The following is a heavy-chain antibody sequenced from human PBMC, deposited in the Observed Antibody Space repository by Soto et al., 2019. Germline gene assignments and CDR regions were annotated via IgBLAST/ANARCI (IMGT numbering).Heavy chain of an antibody. D-gene: IGHD3-3*01. V-gene: IGHV4-39*01. CDR3: ARHLSGAQQNTIFGVFIPLPVTIYYMDV. CDR2: IYYSGST. Sequence: QLQLQESGPGLVKPSETLSLTCTVSGGSISSSSYYWGWIRQPPGKGLEWIGSIYYSGSTYYNPSLKSRVTISVDTFTNQFSLKVSSVTAADTAVYYCARHLSGAQQNTIFGVFIPLPVTIYYMDVWGKWTTVTVSS. CDR1: GGSISSSSYY. J-gene: IGHJ6*03.